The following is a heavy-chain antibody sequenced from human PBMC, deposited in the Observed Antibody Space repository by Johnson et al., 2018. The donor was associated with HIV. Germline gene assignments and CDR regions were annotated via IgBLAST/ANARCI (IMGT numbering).Heavy chain of an antibody. CDR3: ARSLIAAADAFDI. V-gene: IGHV3-74*02. CDR2: INSDGSST. CDR1: GFTFSSYW. D-gene: IGHD6-13*01. J-gene: IGHJ3*02. Sequence: VQLVESGGGLVQPGGSLRLSCVASGFTFSSYWMHWVRQAPGKGLEWVSRINSDGSSTSYADSVKGRFTISRDNAKNTLYLQMNSLRAEDTAVYYCARSLIAAADAFDIWGQGTMVTVSS.